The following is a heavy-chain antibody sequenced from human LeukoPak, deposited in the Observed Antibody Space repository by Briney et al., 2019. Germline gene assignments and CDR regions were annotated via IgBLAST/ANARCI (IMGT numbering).Heavy chain of an antibody. V-gene: IGHV3-33*03. CDR1: GFTFSSYG. CDR2: MWYDGSNK. J-gene: IGHJ4*02. CDR3: ATGSDGGY. D-gene: IGHD2-8*02. Sequence: GGSLRLSCAASGFTFSSYGMHWVRQAPGKGLEWVALMWYDGSNKYYADSVKGRLTISRDNFKNSLYLQMNSLRAEDTAVYFCATGSDGGYWGQGTLVTVSS.